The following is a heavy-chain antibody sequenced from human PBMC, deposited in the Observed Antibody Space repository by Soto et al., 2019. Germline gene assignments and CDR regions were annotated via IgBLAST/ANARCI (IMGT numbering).Heavy chain of an antibody. CDR2: ISSSGSTI. V-gene: IGHV3-48*03. CDR1: GFTFSSYE. D-gene: IGHD1-26*01. J-gene: IGHJ4*02. CDR3: ARSGWELYFDY. Sequence: GGSLRLSCAASGFTFSSYEMNWVRQAPGKGLEWVSYISSSGSTIYYADSVKGRFTISRDNAKNSLYLQMNSLRAEDTAVYYCARSGWELYFDYWGQGTLVTVSS.